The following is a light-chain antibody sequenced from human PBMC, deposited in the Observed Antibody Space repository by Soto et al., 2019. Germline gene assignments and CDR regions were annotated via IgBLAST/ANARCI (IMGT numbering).Light chain of an antibody. Sequence: VEDRGVDTGRASQGVSDWLAWYQQKPGEAPKLLIYGSSSLLSGVPSTFSVTLPGRHSSLTVSSLYPDDFSASCCHPHNIYAWTLGQGTKVDIK. CDR2: GSS. CDR1: QGVSDW. V-gene: IGKV1D-16*01. J-gene: IGKJ1*01. CDR3: HPHNIYAWT.